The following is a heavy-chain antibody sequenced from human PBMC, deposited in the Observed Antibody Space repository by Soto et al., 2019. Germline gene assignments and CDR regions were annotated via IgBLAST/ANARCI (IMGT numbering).Heavy chain of an antibody. CDR3: ATEGAKTVWSEDY. Sequence: GGSLSLSCVASGFTFDSCGMNWVRQAPGKGLEWVACVNPHASNTYYADSVRGRFIISRDDAKKSVYLHMNSLRGDDPAWYYCATEGAKTVWSEDYWGQGTVVTVSS. J-gene: IGHJ4*02. V-gene: IGHV3-20*04. CDR1: GFTFDSCG. CDR2: VNPHASNT. D-gene: IGHD3-3*01.